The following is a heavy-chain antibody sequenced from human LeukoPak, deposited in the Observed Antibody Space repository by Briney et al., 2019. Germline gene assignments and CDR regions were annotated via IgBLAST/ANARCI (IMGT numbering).Heavy chain of an antibody. J-gene: IGHJ6*02. CDR1: GFTFSSYG. CDR2: ISYDGSNK. D-gene: IGHD3-22*01. Sequence: GGSLRLSCAASGFTFSSYGMHWVRQAPGKGLEWVPVISYDGSNKYYADSVKGRFTISRDNSRNTLYLQMNSLRAEDTAVYYCAKDGPWDYDSSGYYYNGMDVWGQGTTVTVSS. CDR3: AKDGPWDYDSSGYYYNGMDV. V-gene: IGHV3-30*18.